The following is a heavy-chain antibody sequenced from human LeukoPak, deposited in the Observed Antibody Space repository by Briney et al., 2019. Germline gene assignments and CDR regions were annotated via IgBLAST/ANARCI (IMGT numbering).Heavy chain of an antibody. CDR1: GGTFSNAA. V-gene: IGHV1-69*04. J-gene: IGHJ2*01. CDR2: IIPSVGLT. Sequence: ASVKVSCKASGGTFSNAAVSWVRQAPGQGLEWLGRIIPSVGLTHYAQQFRGRGTISADETTTTAFLELTSLRSDDTAVYFCTGERGYKGGDFGGRGPL. CDR3: TGERGYKGGDF. D-gene: IGHD5-12*01.